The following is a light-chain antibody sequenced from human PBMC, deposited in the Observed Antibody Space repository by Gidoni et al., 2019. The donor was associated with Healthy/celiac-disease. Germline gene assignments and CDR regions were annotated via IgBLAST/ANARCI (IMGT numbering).Light chain of an antibody. Sequence: DIVMTQSPDSLAVSLGERATINCKSSQSVLYSSNNKNYLAWYQQKPGQPPKLLIYWASTRGSGVPDRFSGSGSGTDFTLTISSLQAEDVAVYYCQQYYSTQVTFGQGTKLEIK. CDR2: WAS. J-gene: IGKJ2*01. CDR1: QSVLYSSNNKNY. CDR3: QQYYSTQVT. V-gene: IGKV4-1*01.